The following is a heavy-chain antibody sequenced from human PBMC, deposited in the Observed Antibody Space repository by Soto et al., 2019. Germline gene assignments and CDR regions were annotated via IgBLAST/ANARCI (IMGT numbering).Heavy chain of an antibody. Sequence: ASVKVSCKASGYTFTSYGISWVRQAPGQGLEWMGWISAYNGNTNYAQKLQGRVTMTTDTSTSTAYMELRSLRSDDTAVYYCARGGIVATIVSGKHYYYYYCMDVWGQGTTVTVSS. CDR1: GYTFTSYG. CDR3: ARGGIVATIVSGKHYYYYYCMDV. V-gene: IGHV1-18*01. CDR2: ISAYNGNT. J-gene: IGHJ6*02. D-gene: IGHD5-12*01.